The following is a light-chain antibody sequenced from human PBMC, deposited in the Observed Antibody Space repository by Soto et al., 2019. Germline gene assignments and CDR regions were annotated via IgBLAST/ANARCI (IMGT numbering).Light chain of an antibody. CDR2: DAS. V-gene: IGKV3-11*01. CDR3: QQRSNWPPII. J-gene: IGKJ5*01. Sequence: EIVMTQSPATLSVSPGERANLSCRASQSVSSNLAWYQQKPGQAPRLLIYDASNRATGIPARFSGSGSGTDFTLTISSLEPEDFAVYYCQQRSNWPPIIFGQGTRLEIK. CDR1: QSVSSN.